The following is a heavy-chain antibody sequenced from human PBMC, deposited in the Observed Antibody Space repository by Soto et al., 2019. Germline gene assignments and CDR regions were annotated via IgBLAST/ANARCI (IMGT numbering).Heavy chain of an antibody. J-gene: IGHJ4*02. CDR3: ATSRADSSGWSYFDY. Sequence: GGSLRLSCAASGFIFSSYAMSWVRQAPGKGLEWVSAISGSGGSTYYADSVKGRFTISRDNSKNTLYLQMNSLRAEDTAVYYCATSRADSSGWSYFDYWGQGTLVTVSS. V-gene: IGHV3-23*01. CDR2: ISGSGGST. D-gene: IGHD6-19*01. CDR1: GFIFSSYA.